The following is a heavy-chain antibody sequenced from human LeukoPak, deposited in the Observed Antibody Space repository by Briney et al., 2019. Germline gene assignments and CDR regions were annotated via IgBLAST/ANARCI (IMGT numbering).Heavy chain of an antibody. CDR2: ISGSGGST. V-gene: IGHV3-23*01. CDR1: GFTFSSYA. CDR3: AKAPPKEWFGEFYFDY. Sequence: PGGSLRLSCAASGFTFSSYAMSWVRQAPGKGLEWVSAISGSGGSTYYADSVKGRFTISRDNSKNTLYLQMNSLRAEDTAVYHCAKAPPKEWFGEFYFDYWGQGTLVTVSS. J-gene: IGHJ4*02. D-gene: IGHD3-10*01.